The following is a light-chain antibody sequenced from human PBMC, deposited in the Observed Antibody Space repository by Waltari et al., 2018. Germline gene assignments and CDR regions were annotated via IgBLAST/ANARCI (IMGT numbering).Light chain of an antibody. CDR2: EVS. CDR1: TSDIGGYNY. Sequence: QSALTQPASVSGSPGQSITISCTGTTSDIGGYNYVSWYQQHPGKAPKLMIYEVSNRPSGVSNRFSGSKSGNTASLTISGLQAEDEADYYGSSYTSSSTWMFGGGTKVTVL. V-gene: IGLV2-14*01. J-gene: IGLJ3*02. CDR3: SSYTSSSTWM.